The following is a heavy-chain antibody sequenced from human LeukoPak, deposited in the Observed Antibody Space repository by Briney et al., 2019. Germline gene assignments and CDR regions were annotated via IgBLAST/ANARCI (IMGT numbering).Heavy chain of an antibody. D-gene: IGHD6-13*01. CDR3: AKVVQYTASTGTGLDY. J-gene: IGHJ4*02. CDR2: IWNDGSYK. V-gene: IGHV3-33*06. Sequence: GGSLRLSCAASGFTFFNYGMHWVRQAPGKGLDWVAVIWNDGSYKYSADPVKGRFTISRDNPKNTLYLQMNSLRAEDTAIYYCAKVVQYTASTGTGLDYWGQGTLVTVSS. CDR1: GFTFFNYG.